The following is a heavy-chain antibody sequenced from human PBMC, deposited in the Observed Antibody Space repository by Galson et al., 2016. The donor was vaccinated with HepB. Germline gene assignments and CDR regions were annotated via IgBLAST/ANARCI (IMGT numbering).Heavy chain of an antibody. Sequence: SLRLSCAASGFTFNTYSMNWVRQSPGKGLEWVSYIDTSSKSIVYADSVKGRFTISRDNANSSLYLQMNSLTEEDTALYYCVRDFRSSGTFGCWGQGILVTVSS. CDR2: IDTSSKSI. CDR3: VRDFRSSGTFGC. V-gene: IGHV3-48*02. CDR1: GFTFNTYS. J-gene: IGHJ4*02. D-gene: IGHD3-22*01.